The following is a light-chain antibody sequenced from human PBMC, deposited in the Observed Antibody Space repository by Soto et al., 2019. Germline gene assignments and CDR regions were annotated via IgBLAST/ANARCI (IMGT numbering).Light chain of an antibody. V-gene: IGKV1-39*01. CDR1: QSISNH. CDR3: QQSYSSPPT. J-gene: IGKJ1*01. Sequence: PLPPSVSSLSASTDDTGLTTCRASQSISNHLNWYQQKPGKAPNLLIYAASSLQSGVPSRFSGSRSGPDFTLTISSLQPEDFATYYCQQSYSSPPTFGQGTKVDIK. CDR2: AAS.